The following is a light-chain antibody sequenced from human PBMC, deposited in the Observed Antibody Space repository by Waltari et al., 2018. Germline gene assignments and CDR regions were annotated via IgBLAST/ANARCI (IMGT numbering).Light chain of an antibody. CDR2: DAS. J-gene: IGKJ3*01. CDR1: QDISSD. V-gene: IGKV1-33*01. Sequence: DIQMTQSPFSLSASVGDRVNITCQASQDISSDSNWYQQKPGKAPKHLIYDASNLETGVPARCSGSGSGTECTCIISSRQPEDIATCYCQQHDDVPVTFGPGTKVDIK. CDR3: QQHDDVPVT.